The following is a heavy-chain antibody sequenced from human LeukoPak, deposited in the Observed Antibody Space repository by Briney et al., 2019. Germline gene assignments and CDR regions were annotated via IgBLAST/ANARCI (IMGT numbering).Heavy chain of an antibody. CDR3: VRDYCSSTSCYMGYFQH. Sequence: GGSLRLSRSPSGFTFSNYAMHWVRQAPAKGLEHVSAISSNGGSTYYPDSVKGRLTITRDNSKNTLYLQMSSLRAEDTAVYYCVRDYCSSTSCYMGYFQHWGQGTLVTVSS. J-gene: IGHJ1*01. CDR1: GFTFSNYA. CDR2: ISSNGGST. D-gene: IGHD2-2*02. V-gene: IGHV3-64D*06.